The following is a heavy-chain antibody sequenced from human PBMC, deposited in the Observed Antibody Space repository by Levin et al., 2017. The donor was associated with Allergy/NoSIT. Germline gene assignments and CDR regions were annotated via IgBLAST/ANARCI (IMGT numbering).Heavy chain of an antibody. CDR1: GGSFSGYY. V-gene: IGHV4-34*01. D-gene: IGHD6-19*01. CDR2: INHSGST. J-gene: IGHJ4*02. CDR3: ARGLGYSSGWYDSRGGGPYDY. Sequence: SETLSLTCAVYGGSFSGYYWSWIRQPPGKGLEWIGEINHSGSTNYNPSLKSRVTISVDTSKNQFSLKLSSVTAADTAVYYCARGLGYSSGWYDSRGGGPYDYWGQGTLVTVSS.